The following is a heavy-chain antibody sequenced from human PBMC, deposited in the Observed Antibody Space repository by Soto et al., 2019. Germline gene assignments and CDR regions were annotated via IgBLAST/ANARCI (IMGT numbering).Heavy chain of an antibody. CDR3: ARDCSGGSCYPGMDV. J-gene: IGHJ6*02. CDR2: ISSSGYI. D-gene: IGHD2-15*01. V-gene: IGHV3-21*01. Sequence: EVQLVESGGGLVKPGGSLRLSCAASGFNFNSYTINWVRQAPGKRLGGLSSISSSGYIFSTDSVRGRFTISRDNAKNSVYLQINSLRAEDTAVYFCARDCSGGSCYPGMDVWGQGTTVTVSS. CDR1: GFNFNSYT.